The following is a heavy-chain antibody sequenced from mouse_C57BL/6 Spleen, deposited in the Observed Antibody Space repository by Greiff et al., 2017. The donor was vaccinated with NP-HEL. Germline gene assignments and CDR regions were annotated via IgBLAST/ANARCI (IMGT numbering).Heavy chain of an antibody. Sequence: EVKLVESGGGLVQPKGSLKLSCAASGFSFNTYAMNWVRQAPGKGLEWVARIRSKSNNYATYYADSVKDRFTISRDDSESMLYLQMNNLKTEDTAMYYCVRPHWNDWYFDVWGTGTTVTVSS. CDR3: VRPHWNDWYFDV. CDR1: GFSFNTYA. D-gene: IGHD4-1*01. CDR2: IRSKSNNYAT. V-gene: IGHV10-1*01. J-gene: IGHJ1*03.